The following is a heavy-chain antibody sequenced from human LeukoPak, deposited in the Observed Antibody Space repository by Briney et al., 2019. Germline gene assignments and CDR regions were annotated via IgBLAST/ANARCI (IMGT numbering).Heavy chain of an antibody. V-gene: IGHV1-18*01. Sequence: ASVKVSCKASGYTFTGYGISWVRQAPGQGLDWMGWISAYNGNTNYAQKLQGRVTMTTDTSTSTAYMELRSLRSDDTAVYYCARDLGSNYVYYYGMDVWGQGTTVTVSS. J-gene: IGHJ6*02. D-gene: IGHD4-11*01. CDR3: ARDLGSNYVYYYGMDV. CDR1: GYTFTGYG. CDR2: ISAYNGNT.